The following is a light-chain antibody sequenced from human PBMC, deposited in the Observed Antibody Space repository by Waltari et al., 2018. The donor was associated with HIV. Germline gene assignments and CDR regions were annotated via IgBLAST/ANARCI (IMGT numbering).Light chain of an antibody. Sequence: QSALTQPASVSGSPGPSITISCTGSSNAVVGYNYVSWYQQHPGKAPRLMIYDVSTRPSGVSDRFSGSKSGDTASLTISGLQPEDEADYYCESYTSTSVWVFGGGTRLTVL. V-gene: IGLV2-14*03. CDR3: ESYTSTSVWV. J-gene: IGLJ3*02. CDR1: SNAVVGYNY. CDR2: DVS.